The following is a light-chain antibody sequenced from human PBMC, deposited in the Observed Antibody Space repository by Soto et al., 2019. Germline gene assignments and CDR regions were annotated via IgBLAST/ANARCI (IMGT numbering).Light chain of an antibody. J-gene: IGLJ3*02. Sequence: QSVLTQPPSASGTPGQRVTISCSGSSSNIGYDYVSWYQQVPGAAPKLLIHKTDRRPSGVPDRFSGSKSGTSDSLRISGLRSEDEDVYYCAAWDDSRSGVVFGGGTKLTVL. V-gene: IGLV1-47*01. CDR3: AAWDDSRSGVV. CDR2: KTD. CDR1: SSNIGYDY.